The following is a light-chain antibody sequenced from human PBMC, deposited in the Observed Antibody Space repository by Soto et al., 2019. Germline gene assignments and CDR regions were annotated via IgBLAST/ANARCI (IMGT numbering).Light chain of an antibody. J-gene: IGKJ4*01. CDR3: QQYNSWPLT. Sequence: EIVLTQSPGTLSLSPGERATLSCRASQSVDSTYLTWYQQKPGQAPRLLIYGASGRATGIPDRFSGSGSGTDFTLTISRLEPEDFAVYYCQQYNSWPLTFGGGTKVDIK. CDR2: GAS. V-gene: IGKV3-20*01. CDR1: QSVDSTY.